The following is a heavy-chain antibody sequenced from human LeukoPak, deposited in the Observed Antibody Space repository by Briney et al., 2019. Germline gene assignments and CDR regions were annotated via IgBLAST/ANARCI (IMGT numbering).Heavy chain of an antibody. D-gene: IGHD3-22*01. Sequence: GGSLRLSCAASGFTLSSYGMHWVRQAPGKGLEWVAFIRYDGSNKYYADSVKGRFTISRDNSKNTLYLQMNSLRAEDTAVYYCAKDLGVDSSGYYYWGGAFDIWGQGTMVTVSS. CDR3: AKDLGVDSSGYYYWGGAFDI. V-gene: IGHV3-30*02. CDR1: GFTLSSYG. CDR2: IRYDGSNK. J-gene: IGHJ3*02.